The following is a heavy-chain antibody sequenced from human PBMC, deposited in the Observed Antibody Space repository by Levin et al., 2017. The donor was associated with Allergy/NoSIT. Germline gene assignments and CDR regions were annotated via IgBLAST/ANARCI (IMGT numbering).Heavy chain of an antibody. Sequence: GESLKISCGGSGFTFSRYGINWVRQAPGKGLEWISYISSSSHAIYYADSVKGRFTISRDNDKNSVHLEMKSLRAEDTAVYYCAREERLTMIRGVLYGMDVWGQGTTVTVSS. D-gene: IGHD3-10*01. V-gene: IGHV3-48*01. J-gene: IGHJ6*02. CDR1: GFTFSRYG. CDR3: AREERLTMIRGVLYGMDV. CDR2: ISSSSHAI.